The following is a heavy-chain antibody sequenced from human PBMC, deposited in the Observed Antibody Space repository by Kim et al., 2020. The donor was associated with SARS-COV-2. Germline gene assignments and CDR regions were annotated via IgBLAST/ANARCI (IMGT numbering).Heavy chain of an antibody. CDR2: IYNSGNT. CDR3: ARYRCGYDEAFDI. D-gene: IGHD1-1*01. Sequence: SETLSLTCTVSGGSVSSGSYYWSWIRQPPGKRLEWIGYIYNSGNTNYNPSLKSRVTISVDTSKNQFSLKLSSLTAAASAAYYCARYRCGYDEAFDIWGQG. V-gene: IGHV4-61*01. J-gene: IGHJ3*02. CDR1: GGSVSSGSYY.